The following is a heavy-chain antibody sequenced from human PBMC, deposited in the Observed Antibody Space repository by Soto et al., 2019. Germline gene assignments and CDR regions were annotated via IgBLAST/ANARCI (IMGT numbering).Heavy chain of an antibody. J-gene: IGHJ4*02. CDR1: GDSISSTFW. Sequence: SETLSLTCAVSGDSISSTFWWTWVRQPPGKGLEWIGEVYHSGSTRYNPSLKSRVTISVDTSKNQFSLKLSSVTAADTAVYYCASYVDTAMITAVYWGQGTLVTVSS. CDR3: ASYVDTAMITAVY. CDR2: VYHSGST. D-gene: IGHD5-18*01. V-gene: IGHV4-4*02.